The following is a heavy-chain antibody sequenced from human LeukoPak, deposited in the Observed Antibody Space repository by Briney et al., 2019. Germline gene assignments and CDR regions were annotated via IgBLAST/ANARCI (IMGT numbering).Heavy chain of an antibody. CDR1: GFTFTDYW. CDR3: TKGAVGY. V-gene: IGHV3-7*01. J-gene: IGHJ4*02. Sequence: GSLRLSCSASGFTFTDYWMGWVRPAPGKGLEWVANIKEDGSDKYYVDSVKGRFTISRDNAKNSVYLQMNSLRVEDTAVYYCTKGAVGYWGQGTLVTVSS. CDR2: IKEDGSDK.